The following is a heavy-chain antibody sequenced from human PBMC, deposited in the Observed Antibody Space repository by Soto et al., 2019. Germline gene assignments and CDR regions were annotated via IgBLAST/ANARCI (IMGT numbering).Heavy chain of an antibody. CDR2: IKEDGSEK. CDR1: GITFINYW. D-gene: IGHD5-12*01. V-gene: IGHV3-7*05. J-gene: IGHJ4*02. CDR3: ACGGWGYSYCYCFDY. Sequence: DVQLVESGGGLVQPGGSLRLSCSASGITFINYWMTWVRKVPGKGLEWVANIKEDGSEKYFVDSVKGRFTISRNNARNSLYLQMNRLRAEDTAVYYCACGGWGYSYCYCFDYWGQGALVSVSS.